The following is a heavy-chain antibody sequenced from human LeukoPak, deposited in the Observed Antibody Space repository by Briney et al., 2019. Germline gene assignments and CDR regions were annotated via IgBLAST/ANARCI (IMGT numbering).Heavy chain of an antibody. Sequence: SETLSLTCAVSGGSISSDDYYWSWIRQPPGKGLEWIGHVTYSGSTDYSPSLRSRVTMSVDTSKNQFSLKLNSVTAAETAMYFCARGGVGGYDYFDSWGQGTLVAVSS. D-gene: IGHD5-12*01. V-gene: IGHV4-30-4*01. J-gene: IGHJ4*02. CDR1: GGSISSDDYY. CDR3: ARGGVGGYDYFDS. CDR2: VTYSGST.